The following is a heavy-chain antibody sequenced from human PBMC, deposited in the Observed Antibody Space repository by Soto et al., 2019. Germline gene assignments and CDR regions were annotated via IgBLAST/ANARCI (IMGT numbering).Heavy chain of an antibody. V-gene: IGHV4-4*07. CDR1: GGSISSYY. CDR3: ARDQGLAAAGPSNWFDP. CDR2: IYTSGST. Sequence: QVQLQESGPGLVKPSETLSLTCTVSGGSISSYYWSWIRQPAGKGLEWIGRIYTSGSTNYNPSLKSRVTMSVDTSKNQFSLKLSSVTAADTAVYYCARDQGLAAAGPSNWFDPWGQGTLVTVSS. D-gene: IGHD6-13*01. J-gene: IGHJ5*02.